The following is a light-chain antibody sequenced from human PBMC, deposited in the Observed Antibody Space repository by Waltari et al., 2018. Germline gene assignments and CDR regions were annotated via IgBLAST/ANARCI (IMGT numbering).Light chain of an antibody. CDR1: SSDIGNYDT. Sequence: QSALTQPASVSGSPGQSITISCSGTSSDIGNYDTAQVFQHNPGKAPKLVIYEVTKRPSGVSSRFSGSKTGNTASLTISGLQAEDEAHYYCCSHAGSRSIWVIGGGTKLTVL. CDR2: EVT. J-gene: IGLJ3*02. V-gene: IGLV2-23*02. CDR3: CSHAGSRSIWV.